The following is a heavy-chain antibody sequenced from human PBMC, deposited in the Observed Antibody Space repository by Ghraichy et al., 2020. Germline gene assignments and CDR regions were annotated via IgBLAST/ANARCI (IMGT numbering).Heavy chain of an antibody. CDR3: AKCHFDFWGGYATFAWIDP. CDR1: GFTVNRNY. Sequence: GGSLRVSCAASGFTVNRNYMTWVRQAPGKGLEWVSVIYSSGSTYYADSVKGRFTISRDNSKNTIYLQMNSLRAEDTAVYYCAKCHFDFWGGYATFAWIDPWGQGTLVTVSS. CDR2: IYSSGST. V-gene: IGHV3-53*01. D-gene: IGHD3-3*01. J-gene: IGHJ5*02.